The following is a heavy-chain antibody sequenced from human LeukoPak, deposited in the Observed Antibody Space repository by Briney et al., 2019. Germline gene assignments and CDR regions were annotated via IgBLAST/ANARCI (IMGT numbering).Heavy chain of an antibody. V-gene: IGHV3-23*01. J-gene: IGHJ3*01. D-gene: IGHD2-8*01. CDR2: ISGSGSHT. CDR3: AKERVSSGMMEGVLHM. CDR1: GFTFNSYA. Sequence: GGSLRLSCAASGFTFNSYAMNWVRQAPGKGLEWVSSISGSGSHTYYADSVQGRFTVSRDNSKDTVNLHLNTVRAEDTAVYYCAKERVSSGMMEGVLHMWGQGTTVSVSS.